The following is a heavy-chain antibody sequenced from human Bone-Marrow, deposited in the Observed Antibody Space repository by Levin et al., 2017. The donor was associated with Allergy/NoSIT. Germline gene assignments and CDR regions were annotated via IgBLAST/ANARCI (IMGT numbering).Heavy chain of an antibody. V-gene: IGHV4-39*01. D-gene: IGHD2-15*01. J-gene: IGHJ6*02. CDR3: AGHGMGFCSGSSCYGHFAADV. Sequence: PSETLSLTCTVSGGSIYTNNYYWGWIRQPPGEALEWIGGVHYSGITYYNPSLKSRVTMSVDTSKNQFSLKVPSVTAADTAVYHCAGHGMGFCSGSSCYGHFAADVWGQGTTVTVSS. CDR2: VHYSGIT. CDR1: GGSIYTNNYY.